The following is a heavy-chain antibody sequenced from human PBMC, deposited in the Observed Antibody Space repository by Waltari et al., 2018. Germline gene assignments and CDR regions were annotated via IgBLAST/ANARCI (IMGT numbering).Heavy chain of an antibody. CDR2: ISYNGRT. D-gene: IGHD6-25*01. CDR3: ARLPDISGWPFDY. Sequence: QVQLQESGPGLLKPSETLSLTCTVSTGSINSDYWTWIRQPPGKGRKWIGYISYNGRTEYNPSLKSRVTLSIDTSKKHFSLNLNSVTAADTAVYYCARLPDISGWPFDYWGQGTLVTVSS. V-gene: IGHV4-59*08. CDR1: TGSINSDY. J-gene: IGHJ4*02.